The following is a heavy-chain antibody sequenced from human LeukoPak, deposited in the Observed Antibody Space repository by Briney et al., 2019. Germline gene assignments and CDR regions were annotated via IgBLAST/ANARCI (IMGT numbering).Heavy chain of an antibody. Sequence: PGGSLRLSCAASGFTFSSYAMSWVRQAPGKGLEWVSAISGSGGPTYYADSVKGRFTISRDNSKNTLYLQVNSLRAEDTAVYYCAKDLLAAAEYYYYYYGMDVWGQGTTVTVSS. V-gene: IGHV3-23*01. CDR3: AKDLLAAAEYYYYYYGMDV. CDR2: ISGSGGPT. D-gene: IGHD6-13*01. CDR1: GFTFSSYA. J-gene: IGHJ6*02.